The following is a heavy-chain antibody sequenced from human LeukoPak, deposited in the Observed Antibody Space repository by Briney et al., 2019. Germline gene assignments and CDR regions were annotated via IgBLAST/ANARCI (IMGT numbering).Heavy chain of an antibody. CDR3: ARTLWGPRSCPDY. D-gene: IGHD3-16*01. Sequence: QPGGSLRLSCAASGFTFSSYGMHWVRQAPGKGLEWVAVISYDGSNKYYADSVKGRFTISRDNSKNTLYLQMNSLRAEDTAVYYCARTLWGPRSCPDYWGQGTLVTVSS. CDR1: GFTFSSYG. V-gene: IGHV3-30*03. CDR2: ISYDGSNK. J-gene: IGHJ4*02.